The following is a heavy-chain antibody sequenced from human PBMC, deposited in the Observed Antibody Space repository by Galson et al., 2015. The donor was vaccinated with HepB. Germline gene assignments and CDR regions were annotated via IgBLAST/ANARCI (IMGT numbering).Heavy chain of an antibody. CDR2: IKQDGSEK. CDR3: ARLATGLGYCSSTSCLNWFDP. V-gene: IGHV3-7*03. CDR1: GFTFSSYW. J-gene: IGHJ5*02. Sequence: SLRLSCAASGFTFSSYWISWVRQAPGKGLEWVANIKQDGSEKYYVDSVKGRFTISRDNAKNSLYLQMNSLRAEDTAVYYCARLATGLGYCSSTSCLNWFDPWGQGTLVTVSS. D-gene: IGHD2-2*01.